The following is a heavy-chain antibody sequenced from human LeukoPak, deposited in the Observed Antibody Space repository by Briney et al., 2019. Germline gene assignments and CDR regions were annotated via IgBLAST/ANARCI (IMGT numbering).Heavy chain of an antibody. CDR2: ISSSSSTI. CDR3: ARGTEGSSFYRVLYYYGMDV. D-gene: IGHD6-13*01. J-gene: IGHJ6*02. V-gene: IGHV3-48*02. Sequence: GGSLRLSCAASGFTFSSYSMNWVRQAPGKGLEWVSYISSSSSTIYYADSVKGRFTISRDNAKNSLYLQMNSLRDEDTAVYYCARGTEGSSFYRVLYYYGMDVWGQGTTVTVSS. CDR1: GFTFSSYS.